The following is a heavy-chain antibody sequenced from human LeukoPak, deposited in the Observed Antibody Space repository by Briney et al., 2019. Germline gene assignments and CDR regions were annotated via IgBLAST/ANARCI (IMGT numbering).Heavy chain of an antibody. CDR1: GFTFTSYW. Sequence: GGSLRLSCAASGFTFTSYWMSWVRHAPGKGLEWVANIKQDGSEKYYVDSVKGRFTISRDSAKDSLYLQMNSLRAEDTAVYYCARAPAFNYFDYWGQGTLVTVSS. CDR2: IKQDGSEK. V-gene: IGHV3-7*05. CDR3: ARAPAFNYFDY. J-gene: IGHJ4*02.